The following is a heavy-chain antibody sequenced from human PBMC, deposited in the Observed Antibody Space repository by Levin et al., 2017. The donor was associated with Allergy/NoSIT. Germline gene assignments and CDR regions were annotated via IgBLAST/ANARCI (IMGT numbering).Heavy chain of an antibody. CDR2: IYNSGST. V-gene: IGHV4-39*01. J-gene: IGHJ4*02. Sequence: GSLRLSCTVSGGSISSSISYWGWIRQAPGKGLEWIGSIYNSGSTYYNPSPKSRVPPSVDPSQTPFSLTLRSVTAADTAVYYCARQCYDIVTGYYNFDYWGQGTLVTVSS. CDR1: GGSISSSISY. D-gene: IGHD3-9*01. CDR3: ARQCYDIVTGYYNFDY.